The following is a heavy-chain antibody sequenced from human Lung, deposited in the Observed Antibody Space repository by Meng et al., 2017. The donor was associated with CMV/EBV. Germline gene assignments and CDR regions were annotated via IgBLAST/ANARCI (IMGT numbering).Heavy chain of an antibody. CDR2: MDYRGST. CDR3: ARGELLWDY. V-gene: IGHV4-30-4*01. J-gene: IGHJ4*02. CDR1: GDSISSGEYF. D-gene: IGHD2-2*01. Sequence: VRLQESGPGLVKPSQTLSLTGTVSGDSISSGEYFWSWIRQPPGKGLEWIGYMDYRGSTFYNPSLKSRVTISVDTSKNQFSLKLSSVTAADTAVYFCARGELLWDYWGQGTLVTVSS.